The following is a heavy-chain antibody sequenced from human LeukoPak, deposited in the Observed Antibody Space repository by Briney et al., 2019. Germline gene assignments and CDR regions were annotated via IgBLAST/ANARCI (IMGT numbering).Heavy chain of an antibody. CDR3: AKRAYYYDSSGYSRYYGMDV. Sequence: GRSLRLSCAASGFTFSSYGMHWVRQAPGKGLEWVAVISYDGSNKYYADSVKGRFTISRDNSKNTLYPQMNSLRAEDTAVYYCAKRAYYYDSSGYSRYYGMDVWGQGTTVTVSS. V-gene: IGHV3-30*18. CDR1: GFTFSSYG. J-gene: IGHJ6*02. CDR2: ISYDGSNK. D-gene: IGHD3-22*01.